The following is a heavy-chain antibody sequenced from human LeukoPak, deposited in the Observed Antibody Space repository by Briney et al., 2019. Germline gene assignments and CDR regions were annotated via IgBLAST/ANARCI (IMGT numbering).Heavy chain of an antibody. CDR3: ARLLGMATIFDD. Sequence: GGSLRLSCAASGFTFDDYGMSWVRQAPGKGLEWVSGINWNGGSTGYADSVKGRFTISRDNAKNSLYLQMNSLRAEDTAVYYCARLLGMATIFDDWGQGTMVTVSS. CDR1: GFTFDDYG. J-gene: IGHJ3*01. CDR2: INWNGGST. D-gene: IGHD5-24*01. V-gene: IGHV3-20*04.